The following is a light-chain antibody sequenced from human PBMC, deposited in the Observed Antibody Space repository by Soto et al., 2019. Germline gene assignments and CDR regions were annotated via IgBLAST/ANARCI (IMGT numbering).Light chain of an antibody. CDR1: QGISSR. V-gene: IGKV1-9*01. J-gene: IGKJ3*01. CDR2: AAS. CDR3: QQVNSYPLT. Sequence: DIQLTQSPSFLSASVGDRVTITCRASQGISSRLAWYQQNPGKAPKLLIYAASTLQSGVPSRFSGSGSGTEFTLTIRSLQPEDFATYYCQQVNSYPLTFGPGTKVDIQ.